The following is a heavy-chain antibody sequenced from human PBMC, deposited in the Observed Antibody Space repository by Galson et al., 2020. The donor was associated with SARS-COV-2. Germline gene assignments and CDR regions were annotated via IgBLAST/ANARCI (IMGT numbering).Heavy chain of an antibody. J-gene: IGHJ6*02. CDR2: PSSSPTT. CDR3: ARVLGVVAAQPGDYYGMDV. V-gene: IGHV4-59*01. CDR1: GGSISSYY. D-gene: IGHD2-15*01. Sequence: SAPLSLTCTVSGGSISSYYRSWIRQPPGKGLKWMGSPSSSPTTNYNPPLHRRVTISVDTSKNQFSLKLSSVTAADTAVYYCARVLGVVAAQPGDYYGMDVWGQGTTGTVAS.